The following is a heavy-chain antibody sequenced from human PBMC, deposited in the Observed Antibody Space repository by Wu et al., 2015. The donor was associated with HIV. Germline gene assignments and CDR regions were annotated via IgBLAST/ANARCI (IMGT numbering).Heavy chain of an antibody. D-gene: IGHD6-19*01. CDR1: GYTFTNYY. Sequence: QVQLLQSGAEVKKPGASVKISCKASGYTFTNYYMHWVRQAPGQGLEWMGWINPSSGDTSYSQKLQSRVTMTRDTSISTVYMELSRLRFDDAAVYYCARDPQEVSGWYTHWGQGTLVTVSS. CDR2: INPSSGDT. J-gene: IGHJ4*02. V-gene: IGHV1-2*02. CDR3: ARDPQEVSGWYTH.